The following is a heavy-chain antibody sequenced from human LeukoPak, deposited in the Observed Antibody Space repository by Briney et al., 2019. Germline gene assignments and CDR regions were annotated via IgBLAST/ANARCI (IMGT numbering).Heavy chain of an antibody. Sequence: GRTLRLSCAASGFTFSSYGMSWVRQAPGKGLEWVSAISGSGGSTYYADSVKGRFTISRDNSKNTLYLQMDSLRAEDTAVYYCAKDAFSGSYYATIFDYWGQGTLVTVSS. CDR2: ISGSGGST. V-gene: IGHV3-23*01. CDR1: GFTFSSYG. D-gene: IGHD1-26*01. CDR3: AKDAFSGSYYATIFDY. J-gene: IGHJ4*02.